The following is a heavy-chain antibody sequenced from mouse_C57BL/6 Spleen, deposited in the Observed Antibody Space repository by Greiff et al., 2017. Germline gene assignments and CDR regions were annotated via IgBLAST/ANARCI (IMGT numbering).Heavy chain of an antibody. CDR2: FYPGSGSI. CDR1: GYTFTEYT. V-gene: IGHV1-62-2*01. D-gene: IGHD2-1*01. Sequence: QVQLQQSGAELVKPGASVKLSCKASGYTFTEYTIHWVKQRSGQGLEWIGGFYPGSGSIKYNEKFKDKATWTADKSSSTVYMELSRLTSEVSAVYFGARHEIYYGNSWFAYWGQGTLVTVSA. J-gene: IGHJ3*01. CDR3: ARHEIYYGNSWFAY.